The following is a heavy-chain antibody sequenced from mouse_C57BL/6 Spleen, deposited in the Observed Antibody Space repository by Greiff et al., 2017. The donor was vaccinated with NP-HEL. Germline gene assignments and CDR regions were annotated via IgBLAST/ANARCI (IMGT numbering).Heavy chain of an antibody. CDR3: TRGDGSGDMDY. J-gene: IGHJ4*01. Sequence: EVMLVESGGGLVKPGGSLKLSCAASGFTFSSYAMSWVRQTPEKRLEWVATISDGGSYTYYPDNVKGRFTISRDNAKNNLNLQMSHLKSEDTAMYYCTRGDGSGDMDYWGQGTSVTVSS. D-gene: IGHD1-1*01. V-gene: IGHV5-4*03. CDR2: ISDGGSYT. CDR1: GFTFSSYA.